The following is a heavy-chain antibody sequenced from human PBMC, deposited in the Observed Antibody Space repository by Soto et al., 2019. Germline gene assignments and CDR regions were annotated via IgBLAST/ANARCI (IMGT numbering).Heavy chain of an antibody. J-gene: IGHJ5*02. CDR1: GDSISSGTYT. D-gene: IGHD3-16*01. CDR3: AKHVAVRGATGWFAP. Sequence: QLQLQESGSGLVKPSQTLSLTCAVSGDSISSGTYTWNWIRQPPGKGLEWIGFTYQSGRTFYNAPPKGPFNLTIDRSNNHFSLHLSSVTAADTAVYYCAKHVAVRGATGWFAPWGQGTLVTVSS. CDR2: TYQSGRT. V-gene: IGHV4-30-2*01.